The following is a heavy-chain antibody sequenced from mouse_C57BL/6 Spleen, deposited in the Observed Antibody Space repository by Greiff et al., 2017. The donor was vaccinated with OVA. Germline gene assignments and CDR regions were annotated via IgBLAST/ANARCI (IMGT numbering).Heavy chain of an antibody. CDR3: ARGTVVAPHYAKDY. D-gene: IGHD1-1*01. CDR1: GYAFTNYL. V-gene: IGHV1-54*01. CDR2: INPGSGGT. Sequence: VQLQQSGAELVRPGTSVKVSCKASGYAFTNYLIEWVKQRPGQGLEWIGAINPGSGGTNYTEKFKGKATLTADKSSSTAYMQLSSLTSEDSAVYICARGTVVAPHYAKDYWGQRTSVTVAT. J-gene: IGHJ4*01.